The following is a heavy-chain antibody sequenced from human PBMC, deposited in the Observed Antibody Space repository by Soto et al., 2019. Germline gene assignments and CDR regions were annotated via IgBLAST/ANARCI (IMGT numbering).Heavy chain of an antibody. CDR2: IWYDGSNK. CDR3: ARDLGFGELYAFDI. V-gene: IGHV3-33*01. CDR1: GFTFSSYD. Sequence: GGSLRLSCAASGFTFSSYDMHWVRQAPGKGLEWVAVIWYDGSNKYYADSVKGRFTISRDNSKNTLYLQMNSLRAEDTAVYYCARDLGFGELYAFDIWGQGTMVTVS. D-gene: IGHD3-10*01. J-gene: IGHJ3*02.